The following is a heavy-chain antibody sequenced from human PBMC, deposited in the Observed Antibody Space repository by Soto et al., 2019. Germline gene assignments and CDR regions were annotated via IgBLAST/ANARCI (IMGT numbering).Heavy chain of an antibody. CDR1: GGSISSYY. CDR3: ARESAIFGVVITYYFDY. J-gene: IGHJ4*02. Sequence: ESLSLTCPVSGGSISSYYWSWIRQPSGKGLEWIGRIYTSGSTNYNPSLKSRVTMSVDTSKNQFSLKLRSVTAADTAVYYCARESAIFGVVITYYFDYWGQGTLVTVYS. D-gene: IGHD3-3*01. CDR2: IYTSGST. V-gene: IGHV4-4*07.